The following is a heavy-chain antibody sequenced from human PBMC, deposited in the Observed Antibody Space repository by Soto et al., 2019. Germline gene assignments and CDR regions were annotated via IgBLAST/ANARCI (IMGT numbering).Heavy chain of an antibody. CDR1: GGSFSCYY. CDR2: INHSGST. D-gene: IGHD2-2*01. J-gene: IGHJ4*02. Sequence: SGTLSLTCAVYGGSFSCYYWSWIRQPPGKGLEWIGEINHSGSTNYNPSLKSRVTISVDTSKNQFSLKLSSVTAADTAVYYCARSTYGSSAIDYWGQGTLVTVPS. V-gene: IGHV4-34*01. CDR3: ARSTYGSSAIDY.